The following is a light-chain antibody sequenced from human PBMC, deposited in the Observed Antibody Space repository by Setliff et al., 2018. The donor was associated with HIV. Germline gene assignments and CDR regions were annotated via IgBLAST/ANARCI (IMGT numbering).Light chain of an antibody. CDR1: SSDVGGYNY. J-gene: IGLJ1*01. CDR2: DVK. Sequence: QSALTQPASVPGSPGQSITLSCTGTSSDVGGYNYVSWYQQHPDKAPKLMIYDVKNRPSGVSDRFSGSKSGNTASLTISGLQAEDEADYYCCSYAGSGPVFGAGTKVTVL. V-gene: IGLV2-23*02. CDR3: CSYAGSGPV.